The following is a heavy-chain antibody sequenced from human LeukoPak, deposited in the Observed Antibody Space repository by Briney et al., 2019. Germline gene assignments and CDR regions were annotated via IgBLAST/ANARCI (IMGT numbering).Heavy chain of an antibody. Sequence: PGGSLRLSCAASGFTFSSYAMSWVRQAPGKGLEWVSAISGSGGSTYYADSVKGRFTISRDNSKNTLYLQMNSLRAEDTAVYYCAKELEPLYSSYPNWFDPWGQGTLVTVSS. CDR3: AKELEPLYSSYPNWFDP. D-gene: IGHD6-19*01. V-gene: IGHV3-23*01. J-gene: IGHJ5*02. CDR2: ISGSGGST. CDR1: GFTFSSYA.